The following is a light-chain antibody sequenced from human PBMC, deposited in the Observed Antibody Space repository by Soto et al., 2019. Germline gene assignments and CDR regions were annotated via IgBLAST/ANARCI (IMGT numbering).Light chain of an antibody. CDR1: QSVSDN. CDR2: GAF. J-gene: IGKJ1*01. CDR3: QQYNDWPLT. Sequence: EILMTQSPVTLSVSPGERVTLSCRASQSVSDNLDWYQQKPGQAPSLLIYGAFTRATGVPARFSGAGSGTEFTLTISSLQSEDFALYYCQQYNDWPLTFGQGTKVEI. V-gene: IGKV3-15*01.